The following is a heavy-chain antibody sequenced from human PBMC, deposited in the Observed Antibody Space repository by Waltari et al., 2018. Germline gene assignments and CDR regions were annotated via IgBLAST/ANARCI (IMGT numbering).Heavy chain of an antibody. Sequence: VQLQESGPGLVKPSGTLSLNCAVSGGSISSSNWWSWVRQPPGKGLEWVSAISGSGGSTYYADSVKGRFTISRDNSKNTLYLQMNSLRAEDTAVYYCAKVGPAAIHGPFDYWGQGTLVTVSS. J-gene: IGHJ4*02. CDR3: AKVGPAAIHGPFDY. D-gene: IGHD2-2*02. CDR2: ISGSGGST. V-gene: IGHV3-23*01. CDR1: GGSISSSN.